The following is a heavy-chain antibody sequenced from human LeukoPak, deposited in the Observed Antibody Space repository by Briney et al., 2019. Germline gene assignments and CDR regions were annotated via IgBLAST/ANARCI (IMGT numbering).Heavy chain of an antibody. CDR3: ALQVGATKGYAFDI. CDR1: GVSISRYY. D-gene: IGHD1-26*01. CDR2: VHYSGNT. Sequence: SETLSLTCTVSGVSISRYYWSWVRQPPGKGLEWIGSVHYSGNTNYNPSLKSRVTISLDTSKNQFSLKLSYVTAADTAVYYCALQVGATKGYAFDIWGQGTMVTVSS. V-gene: IGHV4-59*08. J-gene: IGHJ3*02.